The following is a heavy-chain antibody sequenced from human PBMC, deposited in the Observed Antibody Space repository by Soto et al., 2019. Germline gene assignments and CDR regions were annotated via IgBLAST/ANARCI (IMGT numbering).Heavy chain of an antibody. CDR3: ARATGADKEDY. J-gene: IGHJ4*02. CDR1: GFTISSYW. CDR2: IKEDGSER. Sequence: WGSLRLSCAASGFTISSYWMNFVRQAPGKGLEWVANIKEDGSERYYVDSVKGRFTISRDNAKNSLYLQMNSLRAEDTAVYYCARATGADKEDYWGQGTLVTVSS. V-gene: IGHV3-7*04. D-gene: IGHD3-10*01.